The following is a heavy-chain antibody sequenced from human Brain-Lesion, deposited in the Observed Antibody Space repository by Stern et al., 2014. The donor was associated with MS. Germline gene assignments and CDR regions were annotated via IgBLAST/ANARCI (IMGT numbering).Heavy chain of an antibody. CDR1: GFTFDDYA. V-gene: IGHV3-9*01. CDR2: ISWNSGTI. D-gene: IGHD1-14*01. CDR3: ARDITGSSAYFAY. Sequence: VQLVESGGDLVQPGRSLRLSCAAFGFTFDDYAMHWVRQAPGQGLAWVAGISWNSGTIGYADSVKGPFTTSRDNAYSSLYLQMNSLRPEDTALYYCARDITGSSAYFAYWGQGTLVTVSS. J-gene: IGHJ4*02.